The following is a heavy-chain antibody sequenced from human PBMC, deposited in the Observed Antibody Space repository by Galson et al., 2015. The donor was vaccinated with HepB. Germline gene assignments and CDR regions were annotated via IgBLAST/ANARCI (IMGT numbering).Heavy chain of an antibody. D-gene: IGHD3-10*01. CDR2: INISGST. V-gene: IGHV4-4*07. Sequence: SETLSLTCTVSGGSISNYYWSWIRQPAGKGLEWIGRINISGSTNYNPSLKSRVTMSVDTSKNQFSVKLSSVTAADTAVYYCARDFDSGSYPPWYFDLWGRGTLVIVSS. CDR3: ARDFDSGSYPPWYFDL. J-gene: IGHJ2*01. CDR1: GGSISNYY.